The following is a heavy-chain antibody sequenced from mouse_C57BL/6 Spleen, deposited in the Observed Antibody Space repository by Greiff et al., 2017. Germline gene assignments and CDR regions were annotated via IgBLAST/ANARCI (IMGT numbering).Heavy chain of an antibody. V-gene: IGHV1-55*01. J-gene: IGHJ2*01. CDR3: ARGIFYYYGSSPYFDY. D-gene: IGHD1-1*01. CDR2: IYPGSGST. Sequence: QVQLQQPGAELVKPGASVKMSCKASGYTFTSYWITWVKQRPGQGLEWIGDIYPGSGSTNYNEKFKSKATLTVDTSSSTAYMQLSSLTSEDSAVYYWARGIFYYYGSSPYFDYWGQGTTLTVSS. CDR1: GYTFTSYW.